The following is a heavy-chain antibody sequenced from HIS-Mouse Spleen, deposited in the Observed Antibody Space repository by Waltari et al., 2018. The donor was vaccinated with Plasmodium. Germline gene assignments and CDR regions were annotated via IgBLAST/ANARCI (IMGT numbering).Heavy chain of an antibody. D-gene: IGHD3-3*01. J-gene: IGHJ4*02. CDR3: ARVVTIFGVVIDY. V-gene: IGHV3-48*02. CDR2: ISSSSSTI. CDR1: GFTSSSYS. Sequence: EVQLVESGGGLVQPGGSLRLSCAASGFTSSSYSLNWVRRAPGKGLEWVSYISSSSSTIYYADSVKGRFTISRDNAKNSLYLQMNSLRDEDTAVYYCARVVTIFGVVIDYWGQGTLVTVSS.